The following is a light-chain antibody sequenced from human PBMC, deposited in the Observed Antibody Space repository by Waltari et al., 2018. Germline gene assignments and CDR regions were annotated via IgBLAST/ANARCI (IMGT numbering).Light chain of an antibody. V-gene: IGKV3-11*01. CDR3: QQRSNWPSLS. J-gene: IGKJ4*01. Sequence: EIVLTQSPATLSLSPGERATLSCRASQSVSSFLAWLKQKHGPAPRLLIFYASKSATDIPARFSATGSGTDFTLTISSLEPEDFAVYYCQQRSNWPSLSFGGGTKVEIK. CDR1: QSVSSF. CDR2: YAS.